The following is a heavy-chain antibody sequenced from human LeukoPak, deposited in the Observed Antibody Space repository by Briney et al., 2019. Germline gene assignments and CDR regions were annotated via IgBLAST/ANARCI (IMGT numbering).Heavy chain of an antibody. CDR3: ARGPPRLNWFDP. V-gene: IGHV1-3*01. CDR1: GYTFTSYA. D-gene: IGHD6-25*01. J-gene: IGHJ5*02. CDR2: INGGNGNT. Sequence: ASVKVSCKASGYTFTSYAMHWVRQAPGQRLEWMGWINGGNGNTKYSQKLRGRVTITRDTSASTAYMELRSLRSEDTAVFYCARGPPRLNWFDPWGQGTLVTVSS.